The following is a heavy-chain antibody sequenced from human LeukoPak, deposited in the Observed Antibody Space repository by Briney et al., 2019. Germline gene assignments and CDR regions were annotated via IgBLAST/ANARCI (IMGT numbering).Heavy chain of an antibody. CDR3: ARGHYDSSGYRGAFDI. Sequence: ASVKVSCKASGYTFTSYYMHWVRQAPGQGLEWMGIINPSGGSTSYAQKFQGRVTMTRDMSTSTVYMELSSLRSEDTAVYYCARGHYDSSGYRGAFDIWGQGTMVTVSS. CDR1: GYTFTSYY. J-gene: IGHJ3*02. CDR2: INPSGGST. V-gene: IGHV1-46*01. D-gene: IGHD3-22*01.